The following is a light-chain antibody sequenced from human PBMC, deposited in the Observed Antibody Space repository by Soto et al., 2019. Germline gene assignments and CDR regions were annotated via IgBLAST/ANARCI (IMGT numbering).Light chain of an antibody. Sequence: DIQLTQSPSFLSASVGDRVTITCRATQGISSYLAWYQQKPGKAPNLLIYAASSLQSGVPSRFSGSGSGTEFTLTISSLQPEDFATYFCQHPNSYPLTFGQGRRLEVK. CDR3: QHPNSYPLT. V-gene: IGKV1-9*01. CDR1: QGISSY. CDR2: AAS. J-gene: IGKJ5*01.